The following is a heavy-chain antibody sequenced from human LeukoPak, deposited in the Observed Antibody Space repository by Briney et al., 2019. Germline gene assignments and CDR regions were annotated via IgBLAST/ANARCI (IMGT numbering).Heavy chain of an antibody. D-gene: IGHD3-10*01. Sequence: GGSLRLSCVGSGVMFSNYYMYWVRQAPGKGLVWASRIKNAGIDTIYADSVKGRFTVSRDNAKNTVYLQMSSLRAEDTAVYYCARGGYGHNMDVWGEGTTVTVSS. CDR1: GVMFSNYY. V-gene: IGHV3-74*01. CDR2: IKNAGIDT. J-gene: IGHJ6*03. CDR3: ARGGYGHNMDV.